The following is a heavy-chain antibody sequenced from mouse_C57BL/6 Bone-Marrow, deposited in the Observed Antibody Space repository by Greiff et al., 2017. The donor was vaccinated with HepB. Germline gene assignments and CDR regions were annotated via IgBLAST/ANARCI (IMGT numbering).Heavy chain of an antibody. J-gene: IGHJ4*01. CDR1: GYTFTSYG. CDR2: IYPRSGNT. V-gene: IGHV1-81*01. Sequence: VQLQQSGAELARPGASVKLSCKASGYTFTSYGISWVKQRTGQGLEWIGEIYPRSGNTYYNEKFKGKATLTADKSSSTAYMELRSLTSEDSAVYVCARTPITTVVATRAMDYWGQGTSVTVSS. D-gene: IGHD1-1*01. CDR3: ARTPITTVVATRAMDY.